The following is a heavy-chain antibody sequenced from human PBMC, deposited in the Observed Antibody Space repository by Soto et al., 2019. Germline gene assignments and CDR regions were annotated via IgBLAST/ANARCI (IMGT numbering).Heavy chain of an antibody. CDR3: AKDARNTLSHLDS. Sequence: PGGPLRLSCAASGFTFSSYAMHLVRQAPGKGLEWVAIISYDGSNKYYADSVKGRFTISRDNSKNTLYLQMNSLRAEDTAVYYCAKDARNTLSHLDSWGQGTLVTVSS. CDR2: ISYDGSNK. V-gene: IGHV3-30-3*01. D-gene: IGHD6-6*01. CDR1: GFTFSSYA. J-gene: IGHJ4*02.